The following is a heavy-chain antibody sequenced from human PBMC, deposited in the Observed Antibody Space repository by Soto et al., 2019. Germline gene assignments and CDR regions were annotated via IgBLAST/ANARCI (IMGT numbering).Heavy chain of an antibody. CDR2: IDWDDGK. V-gene: IGHV2-70*01. CDR3: ARITQGDYFWFDP. J-gene: IGHJ5*02. D-gene: IGHD4-17*01. CDR1: GFSLTTSGMC. Sequence: SGPTLVNPTQTLTLTCSFSGFSLTTSGMCVGWIRQPPGKALEWLALIDWDDGKFYSPSLKTRLTISKDTSKNQVVLTMTNMDPVDTATYFCARITQGDYFWFDPWGPGTLVIVSS.